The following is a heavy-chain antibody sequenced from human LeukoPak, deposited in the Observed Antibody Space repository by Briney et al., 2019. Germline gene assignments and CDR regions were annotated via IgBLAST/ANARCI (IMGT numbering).Heavy chain of an antibody. J-gene: IGHJ4*02. CDR1: GFTFGKYW. CDR2: IKLDGSEK. Sequence: GGSLRLSCVASGFTFGKYWMSWVRQAPGKGLEWVANIKLDGSEKNYVDSVKGRFTISRDNTKNSLYLQMNSLRAEDTAVFYCAGDQYDTWSRRGNFDSWGQGTLVIVSS. V-gene: IGHV3-7*03. D-gene: IGHD3-3*01. CDR3: AGDQYDTWSRRGNFDS.